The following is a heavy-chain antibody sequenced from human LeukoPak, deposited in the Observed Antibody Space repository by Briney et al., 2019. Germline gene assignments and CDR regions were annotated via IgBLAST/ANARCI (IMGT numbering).Heavy chain of an antibody. D-gene: IGHD3-22*01. Sequence: SETLSLTCAVYGGSFSGYYWGWIRQPPGKGLEWIGEINHSGSTNYNPSLKSRVTISVDTSKNQFSLKLSSVTAADTAVYYCARSGAYYYDSSGYSPFDYWGQGTLVTVSS. CDR2: INHSGST. CDR1: GGSFSGYY. J-gene: IGHJ4*02. V-gene: IGHV4-34*01. CDR3: ARSGAYYYDSSGYSPFDY.